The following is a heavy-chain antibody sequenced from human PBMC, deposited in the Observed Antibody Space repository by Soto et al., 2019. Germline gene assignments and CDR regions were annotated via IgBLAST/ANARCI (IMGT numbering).Heavy chain of an antibody. CDR3: ARLWTTVANAY. Sequence: PSETLSLTCTVSGGSISSGDYYWSWIRQPPGKGLEWIGYIYYSGSTYYNPSLKSRVTISVDTSKNQFSLKLSSVTAADTAVYYCARLWTTVANAYWGQGTLVTVSS. V-gene: IGHV4-30-4*01. J-gene: IGHJ4*02. D-gene: IGHD4-17*01. CDR1: GGSISSGDYY. CDR2: IYYSGST.